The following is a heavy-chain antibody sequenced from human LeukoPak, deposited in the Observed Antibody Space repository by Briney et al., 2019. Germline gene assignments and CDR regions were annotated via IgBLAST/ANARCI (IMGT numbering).Heavy chain of an antibody. J-gene: IGHJ4*02. D-gene: IGHD6-6*01. CDR1: GFTFSNYD. CDR2: ISNDARNK. Sequence: GGSLRLSCAASGFTFSNYDMHWVRQAPGKGLEWLAVISNDARNKYHGDSVKGRITISRDNSRNTLYLQLNRLTIEDTAVYHCASDPIAARQIGYFDNWGQGTLVTVSA. V-gene: IGHV3-30*14. CDR3: ASDPIAARQIGYFDN.